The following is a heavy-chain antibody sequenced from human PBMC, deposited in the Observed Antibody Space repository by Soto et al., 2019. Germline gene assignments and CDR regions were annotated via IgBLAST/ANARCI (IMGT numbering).Heavy chain of an antibody. CDR2: IKHDGSDQ. CDR1: GFSFSNFW. J-gene: IGHJ4*02. CDR3: ARYAGSFTTDC. V-gene: IGHV3-7*01. Sequence: EVQLVESGGGLVQPGGSLRLSCAASGFSFSNFWMTWVRQVPGKGLEWVADIKHDGSDQNYVDFVKGRFTISRDNAKDSVFLEMSSLRAEDTAVYYCARYAGSFTTDCWGQGTLVTVSS. D-gene: IGHD3-10*01.